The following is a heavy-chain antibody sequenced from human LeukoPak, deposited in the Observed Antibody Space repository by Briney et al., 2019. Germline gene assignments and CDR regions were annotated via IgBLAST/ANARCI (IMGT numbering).Heavy chain of an antibody. Sequence: GGSLRLSCAASGFTFSSYWMSWVRQAPGKGLEWVANIKQDGSEKYYVDSVKGRFTISRDNAKNSLYLQMNSLRAEDTAVYYSSLEGSSWYRYFQHWGQGTLITVSS. D-gene: IGHD6-13*01. V-gene: IGHV3-7*05. J-gene: IGHJ1*01. CDR3: SLEGSSWYRYFQH. CDR2: IKQDGSEK. CDR1: GFTFSSYW.